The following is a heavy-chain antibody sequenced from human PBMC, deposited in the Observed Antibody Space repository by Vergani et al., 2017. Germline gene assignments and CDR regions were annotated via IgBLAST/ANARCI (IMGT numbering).Heavy chain of an antibody. D-gene: IGHD2-2*02. CDR1: GGTFSSYT. V-gene: IGHV1-69*02. Sequence: QVQLVQSGAEVKKPGSSVKVSCKASGGTFSSYTISWVRQAPGQGLEWMGRIIPILGIANYAQKFQGRVTITADKSTSTAYMELSSLRSEDTAVYYCAGVGCSSTSCYTSYYYYGMDVWGQGTTVTVSS. CDR3: AGVGCSSTSCYTSYYYYGMDV. J-gene: IGHJ6*02. CDR2: IIPILGIA.